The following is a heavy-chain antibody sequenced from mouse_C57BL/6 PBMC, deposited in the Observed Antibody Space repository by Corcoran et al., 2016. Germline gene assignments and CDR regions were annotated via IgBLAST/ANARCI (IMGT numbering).Heavy chain of an antibody. CDR3: ARRYYGSFYYFDY. J-gene: IGHJ2*01. D-gene: IGHD1-1*01. CDR1: GYTFTTYG. CDR2: INTYSGVP. V-gene: IGHV9-3*01. Sequence: QIQLVQSGPELKKPGETVKISCKASGYTFTTYGMSWVKQAPGKGLKLMGWINTYSGVPTYADDFKGRVAFSLETSAITAYLQINHLTNEETATYCCARRYYGSFYYFDYWGQCTTLTVSS.